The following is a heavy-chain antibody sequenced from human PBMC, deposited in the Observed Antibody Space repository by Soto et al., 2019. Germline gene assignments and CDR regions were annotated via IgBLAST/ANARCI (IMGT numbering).Heavy chain of an antibody. Sequence: SVKVSCKDSGGLFSTHAIIWVRQAPGHGLEWMGGIIPISGTTYYTQKFQGRVTITADEPTSTAFMELSSLKSDDTAVFYCARGYCSGGNCYSGMDVWGQGTMVTVSS. CDR1: GGLFSTHA. D-gene: IGHD2-15*01. CDR3: ARGYCSGGNCYSGMDV. V-gene: IGHV1-69*13. CDR2: IIPISGTT. J-gene: IGHJ6*02.